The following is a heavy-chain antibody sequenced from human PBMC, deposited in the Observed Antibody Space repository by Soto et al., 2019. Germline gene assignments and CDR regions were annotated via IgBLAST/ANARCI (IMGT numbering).Heavy chain of an antibody. CDR3: AGGIAARPLGY. V-gene: IGHV4-30-2*01. J-gene: IGHJ4*02. CDR2: IYHSGST. Sequence: QLQLQESGSGLVKPSQTLSLTCAVSGGSISSGGSFWSWIRQPPGKGLEWIGYIYHSGSTYYNPSLKSRVTRSVDRSKNQFSLKLSAVTAADTAVYYCAGGIAARPLGYWGQGTLVTVSS. CDR1: GGSISSGGSF. D-gene: IGHD6-6*01.